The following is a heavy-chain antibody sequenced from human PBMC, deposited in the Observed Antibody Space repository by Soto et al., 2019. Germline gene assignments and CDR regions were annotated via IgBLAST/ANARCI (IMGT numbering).Heavy chain of an antibody. Sequence: SETLSLTWTVSAGSISSVCYYWSWIRQPPGKGLEWIGYIYYSGSTNYNPSLKSRVTISVDTSKNQFSLKLSSVTAADTAVYYCARHPTVTEYYFHYWGQATLVTVSS. D-gene: IGHD4-17*01. CDR2: IYYSGST. CDR3: ARHPTVTEYYFHY. CDR1: AGSISSVCYY. V-gene: IGHV4-61*01. J-gene: IGHJ4*02.